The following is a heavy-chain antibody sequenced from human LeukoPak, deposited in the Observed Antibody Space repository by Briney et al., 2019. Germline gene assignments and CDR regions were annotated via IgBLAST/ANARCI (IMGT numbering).Heavy chain of an antibody. J-gene: IGHJ4*02. CDR2: VSGSGRRT. CDR1: GFTFSSDA. D-gene: IGHD1-26*01. CDR3: AKDNFGGSYYFDY. Sequence: PGGSLRLSCAASGFTFSSDAISWVRQPPGKGLEWVSGVSGSGRRTYYADSVKGRFTISRDNSKNTLYLQMNSLRAEDTAVYYCAKDNFGGSYYFDYWGRGTLVTVSS. V-gene: IGHV3-23*01.